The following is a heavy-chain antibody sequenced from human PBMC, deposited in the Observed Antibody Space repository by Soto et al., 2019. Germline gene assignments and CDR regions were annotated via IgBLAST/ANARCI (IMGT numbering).Heavy chain of an antibody. CDR2: ISSSSSHI. CDR3: AREANSYYDISAYYTDY. D-gene: IGHD3-22*01. J-gene: IGHJ4*02. V-gene: IGHV3-21*01. Sequence: GGSLRLSCAASGFTFSRYSMSWVRQAPGKGLEWVSSISSSSSHIYYADSVQGRFTISRDNAKNSLYLQMNSLRAEDTAVYYCAREANSYYDISAYYTDYWGQGTLVTVSS. CDR1: GFTFSRYS.